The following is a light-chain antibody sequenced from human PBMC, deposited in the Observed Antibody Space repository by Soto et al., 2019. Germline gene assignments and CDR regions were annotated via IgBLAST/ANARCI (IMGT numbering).Light chain of an antibody. CDR3: QSLGTGIQV. Sequence: QLVLTQSPSASASLGASVKLTCTLSSGYSTYAIAWHKQQSEKSPRFLLKINYXXXXXXXXXXXXXXSGSSSGAERHLTXXXLQSEXXADYYCQSLGTGIQVFGGGTKLTVL. V-gene: IGLV4-69*01. J-gene: IGLJ3*02. CDR2: INYXXXX. CDR1: SGYSTYA.